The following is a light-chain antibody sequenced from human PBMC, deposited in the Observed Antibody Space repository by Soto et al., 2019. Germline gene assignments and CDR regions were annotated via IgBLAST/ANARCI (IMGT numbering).Light chain of an antibody. V-gene: IGKV1-39*01. CDR2: TAC. J-gene: IGKJ1*01. Sequence: DIQMTQSPSSLSASVGDRVTITCRASQSISWYLNWYQQKPGKAPKLLIYTACSLQSGVPSRFSGSGSGTDFTLTITSLQPEDFATYYCQQSFRTLWTFGQGTKVDIK. CDR3: QQSFRTLWT. CDR1: QSISWY.